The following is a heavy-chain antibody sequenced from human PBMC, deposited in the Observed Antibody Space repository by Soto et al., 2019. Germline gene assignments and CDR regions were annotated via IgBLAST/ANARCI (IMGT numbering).Heavy chain of an antibody. Sequence: QVQLQESGPGLVRPSETLSLTCTVSGGSISSYRWSWIRQPAGKGLEWIGRLNTYGNTHYNPSLKSRVTVSVDTSRNQFFLTLRSVTAADSAVYHCGRESGETWDYEASWGQGTPVTYSS. D-gene: IGHD1-7*01. V-gene: IGHV4-4*07. J-gene: IGHJ5*02. CDR2: LNTYGNT. CDR3: GRESGETWDYEAS. CDR1: GGSISSYR.